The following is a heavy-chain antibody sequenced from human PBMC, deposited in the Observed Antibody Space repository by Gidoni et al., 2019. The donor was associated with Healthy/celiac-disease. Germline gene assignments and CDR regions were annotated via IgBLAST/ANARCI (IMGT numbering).Heavy chain of an antibody. CDR3: ARGGYCSGGSCLLLEYNWFDP. CDR2: IGTAGDT. CDR1: GFTFSRYD. J-gene: IGHJ5*02. Sequence: EVQLVESGGGLVQPGGSLRLSCAASGFTFSRYDMHWVRQATGKGLEWVSAIGTAGDTYYPGSVKGRFTISRENAKNSLYLQMNSLRAGDTAVYYCARGGYCSGGSCLLLEYNWFDPWGQGTLVTVSS. D-gene: IGHD2-15*01. V-gene: IGHV3-13*04.